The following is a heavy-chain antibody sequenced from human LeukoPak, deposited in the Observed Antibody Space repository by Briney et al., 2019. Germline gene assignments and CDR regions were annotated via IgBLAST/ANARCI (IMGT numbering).Heavy chain of an antibody. CDR1: GFTFRSSE. J-gene: IGHJ1*01. V-gene: IGHV3-48*03. CDR3: ARDSYNGDYVPGYFQH. Sequence: GGSLRLSCATSGFTFRSSEMNWVRQAPGKGLEWVSYISGTGNTIYYTDSVGGRFTISRDNAKNSLYLQMNSLRAEDTAVYYCARDSYNGDYVPGYFQHWGQGTLVTVSS. D-gene: IGHD4-17*01. CDR2: ISGTGNTI.